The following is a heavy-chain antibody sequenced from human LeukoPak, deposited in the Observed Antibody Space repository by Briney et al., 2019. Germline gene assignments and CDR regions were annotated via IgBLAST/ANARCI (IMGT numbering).Heavy chain of an antibody. D-gene: IGHD3-22*01. J-gene: IGHJ4*02. Sequence: SVKVSCKASGGTFSSYAISWVRQAPGQGLEWMGGIIPIFGTANYAQKFQGRVTITTDESTSTAYMELSSLRSEDTAVYYCARGYYYDSSGYPPPGYWGQGTLVTVSS. V-gene: IGHV1-69*05. CDR1: GGTFSSYA. CDR2: IIPIFGTA. CDR3: ARGYYYDSSGYPPPGY.